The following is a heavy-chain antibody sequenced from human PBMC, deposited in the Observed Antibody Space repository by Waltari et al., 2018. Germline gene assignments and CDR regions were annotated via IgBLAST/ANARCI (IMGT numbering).Heavy chain of an antibody. CDR2: IIPIFGTA. CDR1: GGTFSSYA. CDR3: ARDLTSSERDYFDY. V-gene: IGHV1-69*13. D-gene: IGHD6-19*01. Sequence: QIQLVQSGAEVKKPGSSVKVSCKASGGTFSSYAISWVRQAPGQGLEWMGGIIPIFGTANYAQKFQGRVTITADESTSTAYMELSSLRSEDTAVYYCARDLTSSERDYFDYWGQGTLVTVSS. J-gene: IGHJ4*02.